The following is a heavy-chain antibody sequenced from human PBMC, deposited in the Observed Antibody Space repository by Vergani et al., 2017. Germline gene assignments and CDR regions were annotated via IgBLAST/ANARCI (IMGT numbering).Heavy chain of an antibody. V-gene: IGHV4-59*02. D-gene: IGHD6-19*01. CDR1: GVSVTAYN. CDR3: ASDTHSGQRADR. Sequence: QAQLQESGPGLVKPSETLSLTCHVFGVSVTAYNCNWIRQPQGNGLEWIGSIHYSENTNYNPSLKTRVTISVDTSKNQFSLTLTSVTAADTAVYYCASDTHSGQRADRWGQGILVTVTS. CDR2: IHYSENT. J-gene: IGHJ5*02.